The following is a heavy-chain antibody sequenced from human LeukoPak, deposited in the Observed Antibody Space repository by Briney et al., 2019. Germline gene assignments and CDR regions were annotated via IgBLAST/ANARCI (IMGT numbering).Heavy chain of an antibody. Sequence: PGRSLRLSCAASGFTFDDYAMHWVRQAPGKGLEWVSGISWNSGSIGYADSVKGRFTISRDNAKNSLYLQMNSLRAEDTAVYYCARDAPSYDFWSGYSKNYYFDYWGQGTLVTVSS. CDR2: ISWNSGSI. V-gene: IGHV3-9*01. CDR1: GFTFDDYA. D-gene: IGHD3-3*01. CDR3: ARDAPSYDFWSGYSKNYYFDY. J-gene: IGHJ4*02.